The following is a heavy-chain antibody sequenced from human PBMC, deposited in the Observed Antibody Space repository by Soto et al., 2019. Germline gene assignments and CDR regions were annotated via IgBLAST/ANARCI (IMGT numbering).Heavy chain of an antibody. CDR1: GYTSTSYG. Sequence: ASVKVSCKASGYTSTSYGISWVRQAPGQGLEWMGWISAYNGNTNYAQKLQGRVTMTTDTSTSTAYIELRSLRSDDTAVYYCARVDVVVPAAEPPDAFDIWGQGTMVTVSS. D-gene: IGHD2-2*01. CDR2: ISAYNGNT. V-gene: IGHV1-18*01. J-gene: IGHJ3*02. CDR3: ARVDVVVPAAEPPDAFDI.